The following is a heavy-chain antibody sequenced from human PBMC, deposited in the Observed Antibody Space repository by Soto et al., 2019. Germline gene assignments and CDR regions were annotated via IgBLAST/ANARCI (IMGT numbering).Heavy chain of an antibody. Sequence: SETLSLTCAVYGGSFSGYYWSWIRQPPGKGLEWIGEINHSGSTNYNPSLKSRVTISVDTSKNQFSLKLSSVTAADTAVYYCARGHRELRFLEWLLFGYFDYWGQGTLVTVS. V-gene: IGHV4-34*01. CDR2: INHSGST. J-gene: IGHJ4*02. D-gene: IGHD3-3*01. CDR3: ARGHRELRFLEWLLFGYFDY. CDR1: GGSFSGYY.